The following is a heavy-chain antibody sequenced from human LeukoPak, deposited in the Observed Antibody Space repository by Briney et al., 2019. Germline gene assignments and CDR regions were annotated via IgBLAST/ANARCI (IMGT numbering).Heavy chain of an antibody. CDR2: ISAYNGNT. Sequence: ASVKVSCKASGYTFTSYGISWVRQAPGQGGEWMGWISAYNGNTNYAQKLQGRVTMTTDTSTSTAYMELRSLRSDDTAVYYCARDNYYGSSGYYFGAFDIWGQGTMVTVSS. CDR1: GYTFTSYG. CDR3: ARDNYYGSSGYYFGAFDI. J-gene: IGHJ3*02. V-gene: IGHV1-18*01. D-gene: IGHD3-22*01.